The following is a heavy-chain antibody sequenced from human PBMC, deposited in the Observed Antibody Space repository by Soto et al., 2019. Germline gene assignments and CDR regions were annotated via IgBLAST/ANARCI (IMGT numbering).Heavy chain of an antibody. V-gene: IGHV4-39*01. J-gene: IGHJ6*02. CDR2: IYYSGST. D-gene: IGHD2-15*01. CDR1: GGSISSSSYY. Sequence: PSETLSLTCTVSGGSISSSSYYWGWIRQPPGKGLEWIGSIYYSGSTYYNPSLKSRVTISVDTSKNQFSLKLTSVTAADTAVYYCARQSTVVSQFLGMHVWGYGTTVT. CDR3: ARQSTVVSQFLGMHV.